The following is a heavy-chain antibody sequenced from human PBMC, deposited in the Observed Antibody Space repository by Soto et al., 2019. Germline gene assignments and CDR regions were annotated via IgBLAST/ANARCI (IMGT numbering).Heavy chain of an antibody. Sequence: QVQLVQSGAEVKKPGASVKVSCKASGYTFTSYDINWVRQATGQGLEWMGWMNPNSGNTGYAQKFQGRVTMTRNTSISTAYMELSSLRSEDTAVYYCAGTYCSSTSCYIDYYYYYGMDVWGQGTTVTVSS. CDR2: MNPNSGNT. CDR1: GYTFTSYD. J-gene: IGHJ6*02. D-gene: IGHD2-2*02. CDR3: AGTYCSSTSCYIDYYYYYGMDV. V-gene: IGHV1-8*01.